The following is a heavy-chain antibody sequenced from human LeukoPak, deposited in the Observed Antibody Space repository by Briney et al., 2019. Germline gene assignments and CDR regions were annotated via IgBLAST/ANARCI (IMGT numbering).Heavy chain of an antibody. CDR2: IYTSGST. V-gene: IGHV4-4*07. CDR1: GGSISSYY. D-gene: IGHD1-1*01. CDR3: ARENRVGTVAITYYFDY. Sequence: PSETLSLTCTVSGGSISSYYWSWIRQPAGKGLEWIGHIYTSGSTNYNPSLKSRVTMSVDTSKNQFSLKLSSVTAADSAVYYCARENRVGTVAITYYFDYWGQGTLVTVSS. J-gene: IGHJ4*02.